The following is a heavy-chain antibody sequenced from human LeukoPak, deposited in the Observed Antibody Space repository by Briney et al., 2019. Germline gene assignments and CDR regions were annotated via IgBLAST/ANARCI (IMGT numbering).Heavy chain of an antibody. CDR2: IYYSGST. D-gene: IGHD2-2*01. CDR3: ARHQNIVVVPAAMYAFDI. CDR1: GGSISSSSYY. V-gene: IGHV4-39*01. Sequence: SETLSLTCTVSGGSISSSSYYWGWIRQPPGKGLEWIGSIYYSGSTYYNPSLKSRVTISVDTSKNQFSLKLSSMTAADTAVYYCARHQNIVVVPAAMYAFDIWGQGTMVTVSS. J-gene: IGHJ3*02.